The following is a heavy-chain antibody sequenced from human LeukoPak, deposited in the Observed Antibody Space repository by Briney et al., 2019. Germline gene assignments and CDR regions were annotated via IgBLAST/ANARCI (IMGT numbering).Heavy chain of an antibody. CDR3: ARVVAGTIVSWFDP. J-gene: IGHJ5*02. Sequence: SVKVSCKASGGTFSSYANSWVRQAPGQGLEWMGGIIPIFGTANYAQKFQGRVTITADESTSTAYMELSSLRSEDPAVYYCARVVAGTIVSWFDPWGQGPLVTVSS. CDR1: GGTFSSYA. V-gene: IGHV1-69*13. D-gene: IGHD6-19*01. CDR2: IIPIFGTA.